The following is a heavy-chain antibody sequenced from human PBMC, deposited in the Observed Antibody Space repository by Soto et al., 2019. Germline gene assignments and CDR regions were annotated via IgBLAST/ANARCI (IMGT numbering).Heavy chain of an antibody. Sequence: GGSLRLSCAASGFTFISYGMHWVRQAPGKGLEWVAVISYDGSNKYYADSVKGRFTISRDNSKNTLYLQMNSLRAEDTAVYYCAKDIGHAVAGTSVGYWGQGT. J-gene: IGHJ4*02. D-gene: IGHD6-19*01. V-gene: IGHV3-30*18. CDR3: AKDIGHAVAGTSVGY. CDR2: ISYDGSNK. CDR1: GFTFISYG.